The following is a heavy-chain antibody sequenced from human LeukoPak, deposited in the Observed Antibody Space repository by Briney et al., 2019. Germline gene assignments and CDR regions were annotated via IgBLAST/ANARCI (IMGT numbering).Heavy chain of an antibody. CDR2: INGAGGTT. V-gene: IGHV3-43*02. CDR3: VKRGNDNYFDG. CDR1: GFTFGDYA. Sequence: GESLRLSCAASGFTFGDYAMHWVRQAPGKGLEWVAVINGAGGTTYYADSVKGRFTISRDNSKNSLYLQMNSLGTEDTALYYCVKRGNDNYFDGWGQGTLVTVSS. J-gene: IGHJ4*02.